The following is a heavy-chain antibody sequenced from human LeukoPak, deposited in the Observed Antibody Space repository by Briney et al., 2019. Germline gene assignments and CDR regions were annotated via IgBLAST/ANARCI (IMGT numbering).Heavy chain of an antibody. CDR2: IYYSGST. V-gene: IGHV4-59*01. CDR3: ARVFNYGDDVNDAFYI. J-gene: IGHJ3*02. D-gene: IGHD4-17*01. CDR1: GGSLSSYY. Sequence: SETLSLTCTVSGGSLSSYYWSWIRQPPGKGLEWIGYIYYSGSTNYNPSLKSRVTISVDTSKNQFSLKLTSVTASDTAFYYCARVFNYGDDVNDAFYIWGQATMVTVSS.